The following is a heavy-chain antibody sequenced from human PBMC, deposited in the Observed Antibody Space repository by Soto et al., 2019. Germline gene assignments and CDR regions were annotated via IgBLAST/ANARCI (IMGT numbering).Heavy chain of an antibody. D-gene: IGHD6-13*01. V-gene: IGHV3-53*01. J-gene: IGHJ6*02. CDR2: IYSGGST. Sequence: GGSLRLSCAASGFTVSSNYMSWVRQAPGKGLEWVSVIYSGGSTYYADSVKGRFTISRDNSKNTLYLQMNSLRAEDTAVYYCARRSSPGYSRPARYYGMDVWGQGTTVTVSS. CDR3: ARRSSPGYSRPARYYGMDV. CDR1: GFTVSSNY.